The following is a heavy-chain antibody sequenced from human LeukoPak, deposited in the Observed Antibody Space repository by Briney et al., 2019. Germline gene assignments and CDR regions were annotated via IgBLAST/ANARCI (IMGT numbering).Heavy chain of an antibody. Sequence: SETLSLTCTVSGGSISSSSYYWGWIRQPPGKGLEWIGSIYYSGSTYYNPSLKSRVTISVYTSKNQFSLKLSSVTAADTAVYYCARRDTAMVKYYFDYWGQGTLVTVSS. J-gene: IGHJ4*02. CDR1: GGSISSSSYY. V-gene: IGHV4-39*01. D-gene: IGHD5-18*01. CDR3: ARRDTAMVKYYFDY. CDR2: IYYSGST.